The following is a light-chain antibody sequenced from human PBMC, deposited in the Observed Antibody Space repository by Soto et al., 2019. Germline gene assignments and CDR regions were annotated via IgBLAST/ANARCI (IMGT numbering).Light chain of an antibody. V-gene: IGLV2-14*03. CDR2: DVS. CDR3: TSYTSSNTLVV. J-gene: IGLJ2*01. Sequence: QSALTQPASVSGSPGQSITISCTGTSSDVGSYNYVSWYQQHPGKAPKLMIYDVSNRPSGVSNRFSGSKSGNTASLTISGLKAEDEADYYCTSYTSSNTLVVFGGGTKLTVL. CDR1: SSDVGSYNY.